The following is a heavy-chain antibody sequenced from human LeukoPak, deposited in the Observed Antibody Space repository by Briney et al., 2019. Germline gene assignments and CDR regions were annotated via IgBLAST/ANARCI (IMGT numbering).Heavy chain of an antibody. D-gene: IGHD5-24*01. CDR3: ARIRERYFDL. Sequence: SETLSLTCAVSGGSISSSNWWSWVRQPPGKGLEWIGEIYHSGSTNYNPSLKSRVTISVDTSKNQFSLKLSSVTAADTAVYYCARIRERYFDLWGRGTLVTVSS. V-gene: IGHV4-4*02. CDR2: IYHSGST. J-gene: IGHJ2*01. CDR1: GGSISSSNW.